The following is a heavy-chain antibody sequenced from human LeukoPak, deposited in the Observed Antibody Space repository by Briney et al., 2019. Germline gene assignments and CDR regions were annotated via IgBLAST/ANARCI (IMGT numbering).Heavy chain of an antibody. V-gene: IGHV3-23*01. CDR3: AKGLTYYYGSGSLRNWFDP. J-gene: IGHJ5*02. D-gene: IGHD3-10*01. CDR2: ISGSGGST. Sequence: ETLSLTCTVSGGSISSYYWSWIRQPPGKGLEWVSAISGSGGSTYYADSVKGRFTISRDNSKNTLYLQMNSLRAEDTAVYYCAKGLTYYYGSGSLRNWFDPWGQGTLVTVSS. CDR1: GGSISSYY.